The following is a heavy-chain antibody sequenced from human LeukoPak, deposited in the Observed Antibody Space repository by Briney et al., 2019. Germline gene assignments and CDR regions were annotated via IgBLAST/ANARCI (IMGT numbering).Heavy chain of an antibody. Sequence: ASVKVSCKVSGYTLTELSMHWVRQAPGKGLEWMGGFDPEDGETIYAQKFEGRVTMTEDTSTDTAYMELSSLRSEDTAVYYCARAGPLWFGELYYYMDVWGKGTTVTIS. D-gene: IGHD3-10*01. V-gene: IGHV1-24*01. CDR1: GYTLTELS. CDR3: ARAGPLWFGELYYYMDV. CDR2: FDPEDGET. J-gene: IGHJ6*03.